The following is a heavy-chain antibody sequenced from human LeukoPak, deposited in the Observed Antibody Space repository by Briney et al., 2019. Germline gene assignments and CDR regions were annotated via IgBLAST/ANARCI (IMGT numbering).Heavy chain of an antibody. V-gene: IGHV1-69*13. CDR1: GGTFSSYA. CDR2: IIPIFGTA. J-gene: IGHJ4*02. Sequence: GASVKVSCKASGGTFSSYAISWVRQAPGQGLEWMGGIIPIFGTANYAQKFQGRVTITADESTSTAYMELSSLRPEDTAVYYCARDRGYSGYDVIDYWGQGTLVTVYS. CDR3: ARDRGYSGYDVIDY. D-gene: IGHD5-12*01.